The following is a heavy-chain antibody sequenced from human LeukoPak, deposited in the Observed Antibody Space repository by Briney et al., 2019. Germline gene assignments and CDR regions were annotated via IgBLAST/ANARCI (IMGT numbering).Heavy chain of an antibody. CDR2: IIPIFGTA. D-gene: IGHD3-10*01. Sequence: SVKVSCKASGGTFSSYAISWVRQAPGQGLEWMGGIIPIFGTANYAQKFQGRVTITADESTSTAYMELSNLRSEDTAVYYCARDGRAYYYGSGSYYPQYYYYYGMDVWGQGTTVTVSS. CDR3: ARDGRAYYYGSGSYYPQYYYYYGMDV. V-gene: IGHV1-69*13. J-gene: IGHJ6*02. CDR1: GGTFSSYA.